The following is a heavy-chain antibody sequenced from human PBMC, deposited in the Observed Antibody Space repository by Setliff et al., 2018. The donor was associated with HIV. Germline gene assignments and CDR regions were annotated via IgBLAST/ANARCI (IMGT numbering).Heavy chain of an antibody. D-gene: IGHD6-13*01. CDR3: ARSHSSHDAFDI. CDR2: INPSGGST. CDR1: GYAFTSYY. J-gene: IGHJ3*02. Sequence: ASVKVSCKASGYAFTSYYMHWVRQAPGQGLEWMGIINPSGGSTSYAQKFQGRVTMTRDTSTSTVYMELSSLRSEDTAVYYCARSHSSHDAFDIWGQGTMVTVSS. V-gene: IGHV1-46*01.